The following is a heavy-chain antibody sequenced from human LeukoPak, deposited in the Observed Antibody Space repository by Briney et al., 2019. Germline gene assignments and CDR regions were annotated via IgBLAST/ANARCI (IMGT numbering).Heavy chain of an antibody. D-gene: IGHD7-27*01. Sequence: SETLSLTCTVSGGSISSYYWSWIRQPPGKGLEWIGYIYFRGTTNYHPSIKSRVTISVDTSKNQFSLKLTSVTTADTAVYYCARSPGAPFDYWGQGSLVTVSS. J-gene: IGHJ4*02. CDR1: GGSISSYY. CDR3: ARSPGAPFDY. CDR2: IYFRGTT. V-gene: IGHV4-59*01.